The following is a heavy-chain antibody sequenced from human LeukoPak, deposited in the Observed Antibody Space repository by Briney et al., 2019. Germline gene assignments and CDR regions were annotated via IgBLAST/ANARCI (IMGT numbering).Heavy chain of an antibody. J-gene: IGHJ4*02. Sequence: ASVKVSCKASGYTFTSYGISWVRQAPGQGLEWMGWISAYNGNTNYAQKLQGRVTMTTDTTTSTAYMELRSLRSDDTAVYYCATVYGSGWPFDYWGQGTLVTVSS. CDR1: GYTFTSYG. V-gene: IGHV1-18*01. CDR2: ISAYNGNT. D-gene: IGHD6-19*01. CDR3: ATVYGSGWPFDY.